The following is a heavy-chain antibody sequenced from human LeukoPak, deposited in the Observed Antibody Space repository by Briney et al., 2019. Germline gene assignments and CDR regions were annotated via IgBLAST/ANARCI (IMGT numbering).Heavy chain of an antibody. V-gene: IGHV4-61*01. CDR3: ARGYGGQYVDY. Sequence: SETLSLTCVVSGDSVSSGFYYWSWIRQPPGKTLEWIGYIYYTGSTNYNPSLKSRVAMSLDTSKNQFSLNVRSVTAADAAIYYCARGYGGQYVDYWGQGILVPVSS. J-gene: IGHJ4*02. D-gene: IGHD2-15*01. CDR2: IYYTGST. CDR1: GDSVSSGFYY.